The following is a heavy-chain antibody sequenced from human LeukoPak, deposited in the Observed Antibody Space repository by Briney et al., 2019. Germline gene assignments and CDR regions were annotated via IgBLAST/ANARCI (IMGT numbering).Heavy chain of an antibody. J-gene: IGHJ4*02. CDR1: GYTFTGHY. D-gene: IGHD3-22*01. V-gene: IGHV1-2*02. CDR3: ARQAPPYDSSGYFDY. CDR2: INPNSGGT. Sequence: ASVKVSCKASGYTFTGHYMHWVRQAPGQGLEWMGWINPNSGGTNYAQKFQGRVTMTRDTSISTAYMELSRLRFDDTAVYYCARQAPPYDSSGYFDYWGQGTLVTVSS.